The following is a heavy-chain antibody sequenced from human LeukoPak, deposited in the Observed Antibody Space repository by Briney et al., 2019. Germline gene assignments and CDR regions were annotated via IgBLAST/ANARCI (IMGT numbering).Heavy chain of an antibody. J-gene: IGHJ4*02. V-gene: IGHV3-30*04. CDR1: GFTFSSYA. CDR3: ATLGSHFDY. Sequence: QPGRSLRLSCAASGFTFSSYAMHWVRQAPGKGLEWVAVISYDGSSKYYADSVKGRFTIFRDNSKNTLYLQMNSLRAEDTAVYYCATLGSHFDYWGQGTLVTVSS. D-gene: IGHD3-10*01. CDR2: ISYDGSSK.